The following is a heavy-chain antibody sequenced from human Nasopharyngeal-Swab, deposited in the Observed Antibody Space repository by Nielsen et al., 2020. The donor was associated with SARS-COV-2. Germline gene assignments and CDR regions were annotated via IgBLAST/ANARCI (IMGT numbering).Heavy chain of an antibody. CDR3: AKDMRGSGNWFDP. CDR1: GYTFTAYY. Sequence: VKVSCKASGYTFTAYYMHWVRQAPGQGLEWMGWINPNSGGTKYAQKFQGRVTMTRDTSISTAYMELSRLTSDDTAVYFCAKDMRGSGNWFDPWGQGTLVTVSS. CDR2: INPNSGGT. V-gene: IGHV1-2*02. D-gene: IGHD3-10*01. J-gene: IGHJ5*02.